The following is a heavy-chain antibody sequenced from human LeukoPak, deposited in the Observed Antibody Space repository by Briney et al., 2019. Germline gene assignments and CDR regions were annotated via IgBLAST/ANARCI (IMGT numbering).Heavy chain of an antibody. Sequence: GGSLRPSCAVSGFTFSSYWMHWVRQAPGKGLVWVSRINTDGSSTSYADSVKGRFTISRDNAKNTLYLQMNSLRAEDTAVYYCARADYGDFDYWGQGTLVTVSS. CDR1: GFTFSSYW. J-gene: IGHJ4*02. V-gene: IGHV3-74*01. CDR2: INTDGSST. D-gene: IGHD4-17*01. CDR3: ARADYGDFDY.